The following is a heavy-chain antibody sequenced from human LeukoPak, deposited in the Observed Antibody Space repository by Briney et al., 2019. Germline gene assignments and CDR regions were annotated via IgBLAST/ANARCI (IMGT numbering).Heavy chain of an antibody. V-gene: IGHV1-18*01. CDR2: ISAYNGNT. CDR1: GYTFTSYG. D-gene: IGHD6-13*01. CDR3: ARDDGSSWSRSPFDY. J-gene: IGHJ4*02. Sequence: ASVKVSCKASGYTFTSYGISWVRQAPGQGFEWMGWISAYNGNTNYAQKLQGRVTMTTDTSTSTAYMELRSLRSDDTAVYYCARDDGSSWSRSPFDYWGQGTLVTVSS.